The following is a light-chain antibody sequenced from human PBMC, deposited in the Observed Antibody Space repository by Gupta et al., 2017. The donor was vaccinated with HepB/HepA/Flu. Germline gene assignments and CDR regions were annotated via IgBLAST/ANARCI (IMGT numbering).Light chain of an antibody. J-gene: IGKJ4*01. CDR1: QSLLESYDGKTY. CDR3: RQHREFPLIT. V-gene: IGKV2-40*01. CDR2: TLA. Sequence: DIVMTHTHLSLPVTPGEPASISCRSSQSLLESYDGKTYLDWYLQKPGQAPQRLIYTLAYRDAGVRDRFSGSGGGNDVTLKISRGEAEDVGGYYCRQHREFPLITFGRGTKVEIK.